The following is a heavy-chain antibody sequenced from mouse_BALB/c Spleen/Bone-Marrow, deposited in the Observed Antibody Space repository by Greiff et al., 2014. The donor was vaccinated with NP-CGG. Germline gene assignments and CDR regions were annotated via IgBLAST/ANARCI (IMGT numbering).Heavy chain of an antibody. CDR3: ARPATYYGNFYWYFDV. Sequence: VQLQQSGPELVKPGASVKMSCKASGYTFTSYIMHWVKQKPGQGLEWIGYINPYNDGTKYNEKFKGKATLTSDKSSSTAYMELSSLTSEDSAVYYCARPATYYGNFYWYFDVWGAGTTVTASS. D-gene: IGHD2-10*01. J-gene: IGHJ1*01. CDR2: INPYNDGT. CDR1: GYTFTSYI. V-gene: IGHV1-14*01.